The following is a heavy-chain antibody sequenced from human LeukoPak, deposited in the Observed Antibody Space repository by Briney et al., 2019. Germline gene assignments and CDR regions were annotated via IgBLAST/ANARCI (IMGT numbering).Heavy chain of an antibody. Sequence: SETLSLTCTVSGGSISSGDYYWSWIRQPPGKGLEWIGYIYYSGSTNYNPSLKSRVTISVDTSKNQFSLKLSSVTAADTAVYYCARGGDSYGVFDYWGQGTLVTVSS. D-gene: IGHD5-18*01. CDR3: ARGGDSYGVFDY. J-gene: IGHJ4*02. CDR2: IYYSGST. V-gene: IGHV4-61*08. CDR1: GGSISSGDYY.